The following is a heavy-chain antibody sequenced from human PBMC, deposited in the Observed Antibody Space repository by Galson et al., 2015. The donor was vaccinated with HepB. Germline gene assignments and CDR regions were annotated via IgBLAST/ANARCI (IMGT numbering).Heavy chain of an antibody. CDR2: MNPNSGNT. J-gene: IGHJ6*02. D-gene: IGHD3-10*01. CDR1: GYTFATYG. V-gene: IGHV1-8*01. Sequence: SVKVSCKASGYTFATYGINWVRQATGQGLEWMGWMNPNSGNTANAQKFQGRATMTTNTSISTAYMGLSSLRSEATPVYYCARGSHTISYLDDPGMDVWGQGATGTVPS. CDR3: ARGSHTISYLDDPGMDV.